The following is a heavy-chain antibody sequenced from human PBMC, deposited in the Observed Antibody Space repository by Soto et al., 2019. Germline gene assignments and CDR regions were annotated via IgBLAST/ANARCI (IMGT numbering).Heavy chain of an antibody. CDR3: ARGFGFQVATSNYYYYVMDV. CDR2: INAGNGNT. V-gene: IGHV1-3*01. J-gene: IGHJ6*02. CDR1: GYTFTSYA. D-gene: IGHD5-12*01. Sequence: ASVKVSCKASGYTFTSYAMHWVRQAPGQRLEWMGWINAGNGNTKYSQKFQGRVTITRDTSASTAYMELSSLRSEDTAVYYCARGFGFQVATSNYYYYVMDVWGQGTTVTVSS.